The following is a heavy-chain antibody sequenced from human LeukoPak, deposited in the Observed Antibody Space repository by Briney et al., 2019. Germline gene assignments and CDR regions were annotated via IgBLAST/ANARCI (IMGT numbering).Heavy chain of an antibody. CDR3: AAPSGSFLGYYYGLDV. V-gene: IGHV1-24*01. CDR1: GYSLTDLS. J-gene: IGHJ6*02. Sequence: ASVEVSCKVSGYSLTDLSMHWVRHAPGKGLEWMGGFDPEDGETLYAQRFQGRVTMTKDTSTDTVYMELRSLKSDDTAVYYCAAPSGSFLGYYYGLDVWGQGTTVTVSS. D-gene: IGHD1-26*01. CDR2: FDPEDGET.